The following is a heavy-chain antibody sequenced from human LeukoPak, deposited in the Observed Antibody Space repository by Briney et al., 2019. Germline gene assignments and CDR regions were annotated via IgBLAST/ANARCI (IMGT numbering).Heavy chain of an antibody. CDR2: ISYDGSNK. D-gene: IGHD4-11*01. CDR1: GFTFSKYA. CDR3: ARDGYDYSNRGYFDY. J-gene: IGHJ4*02. Sequence: GGSLRLSCAASGFTFSKYAMHWVRQAPGKGLEWVAVISYDGSNKYYADSVKGRFTISRDDSKNTLYVQMNSLRAEDTAVHYCARDGYDYSNRGYFDYWGQGTLVTVSS. V-gene: IGHV3-30*04.